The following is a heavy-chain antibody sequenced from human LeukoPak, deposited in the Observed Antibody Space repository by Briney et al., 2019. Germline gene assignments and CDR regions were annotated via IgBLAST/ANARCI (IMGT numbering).Heavy chain of an antibody. CDR3: AKGYGQRLVNNWFDP. CDR1: GFSFSNHA. J-gene: IGHJ5*02. Sequence: GGSLRLSCAASGFSFSNHAMAWVRRAPGKGLEWVAGINIDGGNTYKGDSAKGRFTISRDNSKNTLYLQMNSLRAEDTAVYYCAKGYGQRLVNNWFDPWGQGTLVTVSS. D-gene: IGHD6-13*01. V-gene: IGHV3-30*18. CDR2: INIDGGNT.